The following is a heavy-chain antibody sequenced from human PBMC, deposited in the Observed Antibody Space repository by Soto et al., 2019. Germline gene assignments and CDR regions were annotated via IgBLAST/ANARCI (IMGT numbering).Heavy chain of an antibody. D-gene: IGHD3-9*01. CDR2: IYPGASDT. CDR3: ARLEVRYFDWFPGDWFDP. CDR1: GYSFTSYW. J-gene: IGHJ5*02. V-gene: IGHV5-51*01. Sequence: GESLKISCKGSGYSFTSYWIGWVRQMPGKGLEWMGIIYPGASDTRYSPSFQGQVTISADKSISTAYLQWSSLKASDTAMYYCARLEVRYFDWFPGDWFDPWGQGTLVTVSS.